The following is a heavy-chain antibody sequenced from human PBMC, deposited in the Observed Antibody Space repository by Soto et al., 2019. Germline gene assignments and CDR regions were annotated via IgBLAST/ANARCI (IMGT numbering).Heavy chain of an antibody. CDR3: ARDPHLYKNGLDP. D-gene: IGHD1-20*01. CDR2: INPNSGGT. CDR1: GYTFTGYY. Sequence: QVQLVQSGAGVKKPGASVKVSCKASGYTFTGYYMHWVRQAPGQGLEWMGWINPNSGGTNYAQKFQGRVTRTRDTSISTAYMELSRLRSDDTAVYYCARDPHLYKNGLDPCGQGTLVTVSS. J-gene: IGHJ5*02. V-gene: IGHV1-2*02.